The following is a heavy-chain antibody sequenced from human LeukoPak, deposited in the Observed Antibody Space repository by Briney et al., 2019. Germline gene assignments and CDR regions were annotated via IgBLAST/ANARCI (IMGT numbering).Heavy chain of an antibody. Sequence: PGGSLRLSCAASGFTVSSNYMSWVRQAPGKGLEWVSVIYSGGSTYYADSVKGRFTISRDNAKNSLYLQMNSLRAEDTAVYYCARDEPSPLRGDFFDYRGQGTLVTVSP. V-gene: IGHV3-53*01. J-gene: IGHJ4*02. D-gene: IGHD2-21*02. CDR2: IYSGGST. CDR1: GFTVSSNY. CDR3: ARDEPSPLRGDFFDY.